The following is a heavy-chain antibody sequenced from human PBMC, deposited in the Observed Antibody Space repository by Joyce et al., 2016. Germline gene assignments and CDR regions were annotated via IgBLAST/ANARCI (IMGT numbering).Heavy chain of an antibody. CDR3: GRDATWAADRAKNIDS. D-gene: IGHD6-25*01. J-gene: IGHJ4*02. CDR2: ISRSSSAI. Sequence: EVQLVESGGGLVQPGGSLRLSCAASGFNLSSYGMNGVRKAPGRGLEWVSYISRSSSAIYSADSVRGRFTISRDNAKNSLYLQMNSLRAADTAVYYCGRDATWAADRAKNIDSWGQGTLVTVSS. V-gene: IGHV3-48*04. CDR1: GFNLSSYG.